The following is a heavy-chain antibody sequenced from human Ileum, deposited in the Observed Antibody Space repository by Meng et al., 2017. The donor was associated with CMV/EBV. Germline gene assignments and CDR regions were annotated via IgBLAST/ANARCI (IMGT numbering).Heavy chain of an antibody. CDR3: ARQRPSGWYTGWFDP. V-gene: IGHV5-51*01. J-gene: IGHJ5*02. D-gene: IGHD6-19*01. Sequence: GESLKISCKASGYSFTTYWIGRVRQMPGKGLEWMGIINPGNSETRYSPSFQGQVTISADKSISAAYLQWNSLKASDTAMYYCARQRPSGWYTGWFDPWGQGTLVTVSS. CDR2: INPGNSET. CDR1: GYSFTTYW.